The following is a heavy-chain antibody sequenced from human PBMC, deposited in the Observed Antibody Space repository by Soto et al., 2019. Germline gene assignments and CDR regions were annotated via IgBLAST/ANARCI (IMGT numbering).Heavy chain of an antibody. CDR3: ARASPGLYNWFDP. CDR2: IYYSGST. CDR1: GGSISSSSYY. J-gene: IGHJ5*02. Sequence: SETLSLTCTVSGGSISSSSYYWGWIRQPPGKGLEWIGRIYYSGSTYYNPSLKSRVTISVDTSKNQFSLKLSSVTAADTSVYYCARASPGLYNWFDPWGQGTLVTVSS. V-gene: IGHV4-39*01. D-gene: IGHD3-10*01.